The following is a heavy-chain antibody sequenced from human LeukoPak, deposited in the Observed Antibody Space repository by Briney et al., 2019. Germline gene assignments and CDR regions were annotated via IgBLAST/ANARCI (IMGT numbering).Heavy chain of an antibody. CDR2: TYYRSKWYN. J-gene: IGHJ4*02. D-gene: IGHD4-17*01. Sequence: SQTLSLTCAISGDSVSINSAAWNWVRQSPSRGLEWLGSTYYRSKWYNDYAVSVKSRITINPDTSKNQFSLQLNSVTPEDTAVYYCARDLHDYGDYLPFDYWGQGTLVTVSS. CDR3: ARDLHDYGDYLPFDY. CDR1: GDSVSINSAA. V-gene: IGHV6-1*01.